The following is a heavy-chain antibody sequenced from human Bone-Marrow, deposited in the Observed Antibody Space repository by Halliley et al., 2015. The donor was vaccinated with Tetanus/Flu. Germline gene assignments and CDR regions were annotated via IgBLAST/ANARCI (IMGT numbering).Heavy chain of an antibody. Sequence: GYLYYRGSTNYNPALKSGVTISIDTSKKQFSLRLSSVTAADTALYYWARDSSGFGYNYGMDVWGQGTTVTVSS. V-gene: IGHV4-59*01. CDR3: ARDSSGFGYNYGMDV. CDR2: LYYRGST. J-gene: IGHJ6*02. D-gene: IGHD6-25*01.